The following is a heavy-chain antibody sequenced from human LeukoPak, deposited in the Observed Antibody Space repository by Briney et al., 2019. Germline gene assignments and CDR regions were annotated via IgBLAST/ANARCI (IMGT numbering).Heavy chain of an antibody. Sequence: ASVKVSCKASGYTFTGYYMHWVRQAPGQGLEWMGWINPNSGGTNYAQKFQGRVTMTRDTSTSTVYMELSSLRSEDTAVYYCARERITIFGVVKEPDYWGQGTLVTVSS. V-gene: IGHV1-2*02. J-gene: IGHJ4*02. CDR2: INPNSGGT. CDR1: GYTFTGYY. CDR3: ARERITIFGVVKEPDY. D-gene: IGHD3-3*01.